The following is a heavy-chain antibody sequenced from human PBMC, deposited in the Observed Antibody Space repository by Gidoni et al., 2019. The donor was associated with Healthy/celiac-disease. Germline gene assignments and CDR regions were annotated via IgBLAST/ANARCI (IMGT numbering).Heavy chain of an antibody. CDR3: ATNYDFWSGYQYYYYGMDV. CDR2: IIPIFGTA. V-gene: IGHV1-69*06. Sequence: QVQLVQSGAEVKKPGSSVKVSCKASGGTFSRYAISWVRQAPGQGLEWMGGIIPIFGTANYAQKFQGRVTITADKSTSTAYMELSSLRSEDTAVYYCATNYDFWSGYQYYYYGMDVWGQGTTVTVSS. D-gene: IGHD3-3*01. CDR1: GGTFSRYA. J-gene: IGHJ6*02.